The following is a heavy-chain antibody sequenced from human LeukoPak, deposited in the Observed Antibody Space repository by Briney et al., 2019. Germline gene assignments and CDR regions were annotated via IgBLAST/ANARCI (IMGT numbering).Heavy chain of an antibody. D-gene: IGHD3-22*01. CDR1: GYTFTSYG. CDR3: ARVITMIVVSPTYYFDY. Sequence: GASVKVSCKASGYTFTSYGISWVRQAPGQGLEWMGRISAYNGNTNYAQKLQGRVTMTTDTSTSTAYMELRSLRSDDTAVYYCARVITMIVVSPTYYFDYWGQGTLVTVSS. V-gene: IGHV1-18*01. CDR2: ISAYNGNT. J-gene: IGHJ4*02.